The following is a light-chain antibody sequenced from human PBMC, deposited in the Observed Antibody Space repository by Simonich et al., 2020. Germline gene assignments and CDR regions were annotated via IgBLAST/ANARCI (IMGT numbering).Light chain of an antibody. CDR2: DGS. V-gene: IGLV2-23*01. CDR3: CSYAGSSTWV. Sequence: QSALTQPASVSGSPGQSITISCTGTSSDVGSYNLVTWYQQHPGKAPKLMIYDGSKRPSGVSNRFSGSMSGNTASLTISGLQAEDEGDYYCCSYAGSSTWVFGGGTKLTVL. J-gene: IGLJ3*02. CDR1: SSDVGSYNL.